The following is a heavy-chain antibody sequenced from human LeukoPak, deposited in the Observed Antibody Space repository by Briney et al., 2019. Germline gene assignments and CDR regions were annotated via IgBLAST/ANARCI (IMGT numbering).Heavy chain of an antibody. CDR1: GASITNSHW. CDR3: ATYFYGEYGSYYFDY. J-gene: IGHJ4*02. Sequence: PSGTLSLTCAVSGASITNSHWWSWARQPPGKGLEWIGEIYHSGTTNYNPSLKSRVTMSVDKSKNQFSLKLTSVTAADTAVYYCATYFYGEYGSYYFDYWGQGTLVTVSS. V-gene: IGHV4-4*02. D-gene: IGHD4-17*01. CDR2: IYHSGTT.